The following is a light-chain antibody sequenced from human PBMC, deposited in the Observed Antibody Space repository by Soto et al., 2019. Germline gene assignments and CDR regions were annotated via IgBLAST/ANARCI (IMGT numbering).Light chain of an antibody. J-gene: IGLJ1*01. CDR3: SSYTNNSTFV. CDR2: DVS. CDR1: SSDVGGYNY. Sequence: QSALTQPASVSGSPGQSITISCTGTSSDVGGYNYVSWYQHHPGKAPRLMMYDVSNRPSGVSNRFSGSKSDNTASLAISGLQTEDEADYFCSSYTNNSTFVFGTGTKVTVL. V-gene: IGLV2-14*03.